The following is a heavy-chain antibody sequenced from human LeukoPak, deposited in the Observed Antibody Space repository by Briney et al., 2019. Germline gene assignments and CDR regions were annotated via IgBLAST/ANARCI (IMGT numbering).Heavy chain of an antibody. CDR1: GYSFASYW. CDR3: ARRVTMVRGAKPFDY. Sequence: GESLKISCKGSGYSFASYWIGWVRQMPGKGLEWMGIIYPGDSDTRYSPSFQGQVTISADKSISTAYLQWSSLKASDTAMYYCARRVTMVRGAKPFDYWGQGTLVTVSS. CDR2: IYPGDSDT. J-gene: IGHJ4*02. D-gene: IGHD3-10*01. V-gene: IGHV5-51*01.